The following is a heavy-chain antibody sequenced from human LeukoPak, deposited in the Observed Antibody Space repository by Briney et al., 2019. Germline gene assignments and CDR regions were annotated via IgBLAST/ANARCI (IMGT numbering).Heavy chain of an antibody. CDR1: GFTFSSYA. CDR3: AKDIYPGRSHYYYYYMDV. Sequence: GGSLRLSCAASGFTFSSYAMSWVRQAPGKGLEWVSAISGSGGSTYYADSVKGRFTISRDNSKNTLYLQMNSLRAEDTAVYYCAKDIYPGRSHYYYYYMDVWGKGTTVTVSS. CDR2: ISGSGGST. D-gene: IGHD1-1*01. V-gene: IGHV3-23*01. J-gene: IGHJ6*03.